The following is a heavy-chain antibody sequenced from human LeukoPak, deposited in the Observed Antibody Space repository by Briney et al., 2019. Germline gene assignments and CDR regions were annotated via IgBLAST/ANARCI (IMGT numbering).Heavy chain of an antibody. CDR1: GYTFTGYY. V-gene: IGHV1-2*04. CDR2: INPNSGDT. Sequence: ASVKVSCKASGYTFTGYYMHWVRQAPGQGLEWMGWINPNSGDTNYAQKFQGWVTMTRDTSISTAYMELSRLTSDDTAVYYCARDVREGYYYYGMDVWGQETTVTVSS. J-gene: IGHJ6*02. CDR3: ARDVREGYYYYGMDV. D-gene: IGHD1-26*01.